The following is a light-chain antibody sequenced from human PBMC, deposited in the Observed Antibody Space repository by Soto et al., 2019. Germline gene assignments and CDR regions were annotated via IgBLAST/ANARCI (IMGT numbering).Light chain of an antibody. V-gene: IGKV3-15*01. Sequence: EIVMTQSPATLSVSPGEGATLSCRASQNVSSNLAWYQQKPGQAPRLLIYGASTRATGIPARFSGSGSGTEFALTISSLQSEDFAVYHCQHYNNWPITFGQGTRLEI. CDR3: QHYNNWPIT. CDR1: QNVSSN. J-gene: IGKJ5*01. CDR2: GAS.